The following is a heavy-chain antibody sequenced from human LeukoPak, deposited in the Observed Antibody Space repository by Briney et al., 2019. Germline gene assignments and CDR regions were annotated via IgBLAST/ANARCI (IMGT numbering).Heavy chain of an antibody. D-gene: IGHD3/OR15-3a*01. CDR1: GASITSYY. CDR2: IYYSGST. CDR3: ARLDEWFDR. V-gene: IGHV4-59*08. J-gene: IGHJ5*02. Sequence: SETLSLTCTVPGASITSYYGSWVRHPPRKGLEYIGYIYYSGSTNYNPSLKSRVTISVDTSKNHFSLKLYSVTAADTAVYYCARLDEWFDRWGQGALVTVSS.